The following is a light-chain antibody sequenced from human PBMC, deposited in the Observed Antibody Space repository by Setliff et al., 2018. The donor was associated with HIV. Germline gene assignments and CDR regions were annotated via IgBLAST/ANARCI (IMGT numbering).Light chain of an antibody. Sequence: QSALTQPPSVSGAPGQRVTISCTGSSSNIGAGYDVHWYQQLLGTAPKLLIYVNSNRPSGVPDRFSGSKSGTSASLAITGLQAEDEADYYCQSYDSSLSGYVFGTGTKVTVL. V-gene: IGLV1-40*01. CDR3: QSYDSSLSGYV. J-gene: IGLJ1*01. CDR2: VNS. CDR1: SSNIGAGYD.